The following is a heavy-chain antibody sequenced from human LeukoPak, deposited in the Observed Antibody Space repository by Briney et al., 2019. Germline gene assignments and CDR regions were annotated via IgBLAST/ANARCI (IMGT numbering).Heavy chain of an antibody. V-gene: IGHV1-18*01. CDR2: ISAYNGST. D-gene: IGHD3-10*01. J-gene: IGHJ4*02. CDR3: ARDSGMVRGTVDY. Sequence: ASVKVSCKASGYTFTSYGISWVRQAPGQGLEWMGWISAYNGSTSYAQKFQGRVTMTRDTSTSTVYMELSSLRSEDTAVYYCARDSGMVRGTVDYWGQGTLVTVSS. CDR1: GYTFTSYG.